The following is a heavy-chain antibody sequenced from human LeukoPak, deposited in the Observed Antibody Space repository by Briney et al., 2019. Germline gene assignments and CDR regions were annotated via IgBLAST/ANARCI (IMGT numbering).Heavy chain of an antibody. D-gene: IGHD3-16*01. CDR1: GYTFTGYY. CDR3: ARVKDDYVWGSYSY. Sequence: ASVKVSCKASGYTFTGYYMHWVRQAPGQGLEWMGRINPYSGGTNYAQKFQGRVTMTRDTSISTAYMELSRLRSDDTAVYYCARVKDDYVWGSYSYWGQGTLVTVSS. J-gene: IGHJ4*02. CDR2: INPYSGGT. V-gene: IGHV1-2*06.